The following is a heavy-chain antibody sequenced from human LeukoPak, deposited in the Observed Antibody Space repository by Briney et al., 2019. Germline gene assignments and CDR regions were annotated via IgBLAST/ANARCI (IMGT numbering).Heavy chain of an antibody. CDR3: AKAVYGDYAAEAFGY. D-gene: IGHD4-17*01. V-gene: IGHV3-30*02. J-gene: IGHJ4*02. Sequence: PGGSLRLSCAASAFTFSSYGMHWVRQAPGKGLEWVAFVRYDASNKYYADSVKGRFTISRDNSKNTLYLQMNSLRAEDTAVYYCAKAVYGDYAAEAFGYWGQGTLVTVSS. CDR1: AFTFSSYG. CDR2: VRYDASNK.